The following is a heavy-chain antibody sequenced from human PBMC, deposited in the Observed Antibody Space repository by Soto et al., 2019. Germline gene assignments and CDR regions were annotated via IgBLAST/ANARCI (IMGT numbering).Heavy chain of an antibody. D-gene: IGHD2-2*01. CDR2: IIPIFGTA. Sequence: SVKVSCEASGGTFSSYAISWVRQAPGQGLEWMGGIIPIFGTANYAQTFQGRVTITADKSTSTAYMELSILRSEDTAVSYCARVIPATGPAGWFDPWGQGTLVTVSS. J-gene: IGHJ5*02. CDR3: ARVIPATGPAGWFDP. V-gene: IGHV1-69*06. CDR1: GGTFSSYA.